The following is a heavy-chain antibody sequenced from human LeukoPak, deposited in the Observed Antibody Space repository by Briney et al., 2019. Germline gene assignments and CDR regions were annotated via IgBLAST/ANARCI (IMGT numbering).Heavy chain of an antibody. D-gene: IGHD6-6*01. J-gene: IGHJ5*02. V-gene: IGHV4-34*01. CDR1: GGSFSGYY. Sequence: SETLSLTCAVYGGSFSGYYWSWIRQPPGKGLEWIGEINHSGSTNYNPSLKSRVTISVDTSKNQFSLKLSSVTAADTAGYYCARAVTVFSSSSVDPWGQGTLVTVSS. CDR3: ARAVTVFSSSSVDP. CDR2: INHSGST.